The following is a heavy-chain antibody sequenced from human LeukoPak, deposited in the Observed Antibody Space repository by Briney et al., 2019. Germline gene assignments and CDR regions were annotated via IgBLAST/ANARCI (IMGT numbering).Heavy chain of an antibody. CDR2: IWYDGSNK. D-gene: IGHD1-14*01. J-gene: IGHJ4*02. V-gene: IGHV3-33*06. Sequence: GGSLRLSCAASGFTFSSYGMHWVRQAPGKGLEWVAVIWYDGSNKYYADSVKGRFTISSDNSKNTLYLQMNSLRAEDTAVYYCAKEPVSKSMRYYFDYWAQGTLVTVSS. CDR3: AKEPVSKSMRYYFDY. CDR1: GFTFSSYG.